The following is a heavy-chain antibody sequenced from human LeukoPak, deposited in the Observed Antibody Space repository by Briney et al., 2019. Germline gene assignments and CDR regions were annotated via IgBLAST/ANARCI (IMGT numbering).Heavy chain of an antibody. CDR2: INHSGST. D-gene: IGHD6-13*01. J-gene: IGHJ4*02. CDR3: ARGRGAAAGTYYFDY. Sequence: SETLSLTCTVSGGSISSYYWSWIRQPPGKGLEWIGEINHSGSTNYNPSLKSRVTISVDTSKNQFSLKLSSVTAADTAVYYCARGRGAAAGTYYFDYWGQGTLVTVSS. CDR1: GGSISSYY. V-gene: IGHV4-34*01.